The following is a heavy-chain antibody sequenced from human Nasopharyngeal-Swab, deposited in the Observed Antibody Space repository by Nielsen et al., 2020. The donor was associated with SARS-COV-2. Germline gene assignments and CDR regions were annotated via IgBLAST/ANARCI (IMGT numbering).Heavy chain of an antibody. CDR2: ISWNSGSI. V-gene: IGHV3-9*01. Sequence: GGSRRFSCAASDFTFEDGPMHWFRQAPGKGLEWVSGISWNSGSIGYADSVKGRFTISRDNAKNSLYLQMNSLRAEDTALYYCARGMTTVTLWGQGTLVTVSS. D-gene: IGHD4-17*01. CDR1: DFTFEDGP. J-gene: IGHJ4*02. CDR3: ARGMTTVTL.